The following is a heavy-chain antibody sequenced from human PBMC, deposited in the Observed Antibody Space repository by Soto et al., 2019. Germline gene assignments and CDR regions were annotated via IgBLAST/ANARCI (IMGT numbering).Heavy chain of an antibody. CDR3: ARGSYCGGRSCYYDAFDI. Sequence: QVQLVESGGGMVQPGRSLRLYCAASGFTFSSYSMHWVLQAPGKGLARVAGIWYDGSNNNYADSVKGGFTIARDNSMNTQYLQKNGLRAEDSAVYYCARGSYCGGRSCYYDAFDIWGQGTMVAVSS. D-gene: IGHD2-15*01. CDR1: GFTFSSYS. CDR2: IWYDGSNN. V-gene: IGHV3-33*01. J-gene: IGHJ3*02.